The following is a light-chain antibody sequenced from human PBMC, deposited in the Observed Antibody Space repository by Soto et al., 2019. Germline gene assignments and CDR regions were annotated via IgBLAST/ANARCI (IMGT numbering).Light chain of an antibody. J-gene: IGKJ2*01. CDR2: GGS. Sequence: EVVLTQSPNTLSLSPGERATLSCWASQSLRSSYLAWYQRKPGQAPRLLMFGGSRRATGIPDRFNGSGSGTDFILTISRLEPEDVAVYYCQQHGTSPYTFGQGTVLEIK. CDR1: QSLRSSY. V-gene: IGKV3-20*01. CDR3: QQHGTSPYT.